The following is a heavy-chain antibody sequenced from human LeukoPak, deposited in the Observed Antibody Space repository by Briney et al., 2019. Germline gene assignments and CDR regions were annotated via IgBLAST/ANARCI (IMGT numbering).Heavy chain of an antibody. CDR2: IWYDGSDK. V-gene: IGHV3-33*01. CDR1: GFTFSSYG. Sequence: GRSLRLSCAASGFTFSSYGLHWVRQAPGKGLEWVAVIWYDGSDKYYADSVKGRFTIPRDDSRHTLYLQMNSLRAEDSAVYYCARGWYYDILAGPQGADLWGQGTLVIVSS. D-gene: IGHD3-9*01. CDR3: ARGWYYDILAGPQGADL. J-gene: IGHJ5*02.